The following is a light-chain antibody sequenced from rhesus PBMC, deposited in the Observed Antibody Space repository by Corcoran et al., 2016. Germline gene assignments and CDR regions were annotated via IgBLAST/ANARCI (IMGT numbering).Light chain of an antibody. CDR1: QGISNY. CDR2: YAS. V-gene: IGKV1S16*01. CDR3: QQHNTYPPT. J-gene: IGKJ1*01. Sequence: DIQKTQSPSSLSASVGDTVTITCRASQGISNYLAWYQQKPGKAPKPLIYYASTLESGVPSRFRGSGVGTDFTLTITRLQPEDFAVFYCQQHNTYPPTFGQGTKLEI.